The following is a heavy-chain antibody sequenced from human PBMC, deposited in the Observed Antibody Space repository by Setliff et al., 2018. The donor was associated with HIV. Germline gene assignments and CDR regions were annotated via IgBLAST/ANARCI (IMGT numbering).Heavy chain of an antibody. Sequence: PSETLSLTCTVSGYSISSGYYWGWIRQPPGKGLEWIGSIHQSGSTYYNSSLKSRVTMSVDTSKNKFSLKLSSVTAADTAVCYCARDLGSAYSYAQGRFDPWGQGTLVTVPQ. D-gene: IGHD5-18*01. V-gene: IGHV4-38-2*02. CDR3: ARDLGSAYSYAQGRFDP. CDR2: IHQSGST. CDR1: GYSISSGYY. J-gene: IGHJ5*02.